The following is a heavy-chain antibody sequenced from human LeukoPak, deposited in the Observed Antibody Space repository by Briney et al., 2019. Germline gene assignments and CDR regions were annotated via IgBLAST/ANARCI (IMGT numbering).Heavy chain of an antibody. D-gene: IGHD3-10*01. CDR2: INPSGGTT. J-gene: IGHJ5*02. Sequence: EASVKVSCKASGYTFTSYFMHWVRQAPGQGLEWMGIINPSGGTTIYAQKFQGRVTMTRDMSTSTVYMELSSLRSDDTAVYYCARDGGTGRRSGSYANWFDPWGQGTLVTVSS. V-gene: IGHV1-46*01. CDR1: GYTFTSYF. CDR3: ARDGGTGRRSGSYANWFDP.